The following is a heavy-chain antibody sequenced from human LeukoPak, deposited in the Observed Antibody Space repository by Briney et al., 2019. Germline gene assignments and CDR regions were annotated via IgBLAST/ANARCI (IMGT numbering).Heavy chain of an antibody. CDR3: ARRGYYDSSGYSDY. D-gene: IGHD3-22*01. J-gene: IGHJ4*02. CDR1: GFTVSSNY. V-gene: IGHV3-53*01. Sequence: PGGSLRLSCAASGFTVSSNYMSWVRQAPVKGLEWVSVIYSGGSTYYADSVKGRFTISRDNAKKSLYLQMNSLRAEDTAVYYCARRGYYDSSGYSDYWGQGTLVTVSS. CDR2: IYSGGST.